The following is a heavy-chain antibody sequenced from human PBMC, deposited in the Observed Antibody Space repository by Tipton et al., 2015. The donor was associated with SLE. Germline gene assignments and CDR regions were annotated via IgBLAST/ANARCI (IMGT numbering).Heavy chain of an antibody. CDR1: GYSFTSYW. V-gene: IGHV5-51*01. CDR2: IYPGDSDT. D-gene: IGHD3-10*01. Sequence: VQLVQSGAEVKKPGESLKISCKGSGYSFTSYWIGWVRQMPGKGLEWMGIIYPGDSDTRYSPSFPGQVTISAAMSISTAYLQWSSLKASDTAMYYCARQGIWFGELLPEYFQHWGQGTLVTVSS. J-gene: IGHJ1*01. CDR3: ARQGIWFGELLPEYFQH.